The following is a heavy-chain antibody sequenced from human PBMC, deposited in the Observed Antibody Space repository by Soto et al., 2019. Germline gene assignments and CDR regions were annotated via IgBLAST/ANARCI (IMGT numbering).Heavy chain of an antibody. D-gene: IGHD2-2*01. V-gene: IGHV4-34*01. CDR3: ARSVVVTAASGTYYYYYGMDV. CDR1: GGSFSGYY. Sequence: QVQLQQWGAGLLKPSETLSLTCAVYGGSFSGYYWSWVRQPPGKGLEWIGGINHSGSSNYNPSLKSRVTITVDTSKNQVSLKLSAVTAADTTVYYCARSVVVTAASGTYYYYYGMDVWGQGTTVTVSS. J-gene: IGHJ6*02. CDR2: INHSGSS.